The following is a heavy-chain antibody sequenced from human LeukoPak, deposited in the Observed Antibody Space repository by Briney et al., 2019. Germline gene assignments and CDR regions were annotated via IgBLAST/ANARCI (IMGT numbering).Heavy chain of an antibody. J-gene: IGHJ4*02. D-gene: IGHD1-1*01. Sequence: PGGSLRLSCAASGFTFSSYAMNWVRQVPGKGLEWVSVVSGSGDNTYYADSVKGRFTISRDNSKNTLYLQMNSLRAEDTALYYCAKSRSGSANWALQIFDNRGQGTLVTVSS. CDR1: GFTFSSYA. CDR2: VSGSGDNT. CDR3: AKSRSGSANWALQIFDN. V-gene: IGHV3-23*01.